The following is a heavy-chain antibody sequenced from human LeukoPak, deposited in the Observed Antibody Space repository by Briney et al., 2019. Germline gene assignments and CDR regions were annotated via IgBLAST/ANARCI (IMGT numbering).Heavy chain of an antibody. CDR2: IKQDGSEK. V-gene: IGHV3-7*01. CDR3: ARGLRSRFPRNYYDSSGYGYFDY. J-gene: IGHJ4*02. D-gene: IGHD3-22*01. CDR1: GFTFGTYA. Sequence: GGSLRLSCAASGFTFGTYAMSWVRQAPGQGLEWVANIKQDGSEKYYVDSVKGRFTISRDNAKNSLYLQMNSLRAEDTAVYYCARGLRSRFPRNYYDSSGYGYFDYWGQGTLVTVSS.